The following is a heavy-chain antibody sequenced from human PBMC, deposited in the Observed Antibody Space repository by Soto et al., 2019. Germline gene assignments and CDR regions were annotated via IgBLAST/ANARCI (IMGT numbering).Heavy chain of an antibody. CDR2: IKQDGSEK. CDR1: GFTFSSYW. CDR3: ARDLRFLEWLLFSGGDFDY. J-gene: IGHJ4*02. D-gene: IGHD3-3*01. V-gene: IGHV3-7*01. Sequence: EVQLVESGGGLVQPGGSLRLSCAASGFTFSSYWMSWVRQAPGKGLEWVANIKQDGSEKYYVDSVKGRFTISRDNAKNSLYLQMNSLRAEVTAVYYCARDLRFLEWLLFSGGDFDYWGQGTLVTVSS.